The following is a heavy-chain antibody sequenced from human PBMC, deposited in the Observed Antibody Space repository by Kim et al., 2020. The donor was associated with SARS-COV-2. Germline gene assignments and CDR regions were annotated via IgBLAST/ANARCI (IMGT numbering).Heavy chain of an antibody. D-gene: IGHD1-26*01. J-gene: IGHJ4*02. V-gene: IGHV3-15*01. CDR2: TDGGTT. Sequence: TDGGTTDYAAPVKGRFTISGDDSKDTLYLQMNSLKTEDTAVYYCTTAGSNWGQGTLVTVSS. CDR3: TTAGSN.